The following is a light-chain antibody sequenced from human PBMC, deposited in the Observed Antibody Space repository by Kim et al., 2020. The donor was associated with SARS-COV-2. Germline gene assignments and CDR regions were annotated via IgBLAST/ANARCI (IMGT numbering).Light chain of an antibody. CDR3: SSYENNRSWV. V-gene: IGLV2-14*01. J-gene: IGLJ3*02. CDR2: DVS. Sequence: QSVVTQPASVSGSPGQSITISCNGTSSDIGGYNYVSWYRQEPGKAPKLMIYDVSKRPSGVSNRLSGSKSGTTASLTISGLQAEDEADYFCSSYENNRSWVFGGGTKVTVL. CDR1: SSDIGGYNY.